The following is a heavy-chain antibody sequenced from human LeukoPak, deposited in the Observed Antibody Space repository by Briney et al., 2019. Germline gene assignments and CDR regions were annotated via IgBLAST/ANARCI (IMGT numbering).Heavy chain of an antibody. CDR3: AREVSNYYDSSGYYDWFDP. CDR1: GGSISSSSYY. D-gene: IGHD3-22*01. CDR2: IYYSGST. V-gene: IGHV4-61*01. J-gene: IGHJ5*02. Sequence: SETLSLTCTVSGGSISSSSYYWSWIRQPPGKGLEWIGYIYYSGSTNYNPSLKSRVTISVDTSKNQFSLKLSSVTAADTAVYYCAREVSNYYDSSGYYDWFDPWGQGTLVTVSS.